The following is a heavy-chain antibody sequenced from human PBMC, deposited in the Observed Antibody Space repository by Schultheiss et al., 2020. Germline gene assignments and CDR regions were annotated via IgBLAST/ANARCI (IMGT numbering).Heavy chain of an antibody. D-gene: IGHD5-12*01. CDR2: IYYSGST. V-gene: IGHV4-59*01. Sequence: SQTLSLTCTVSGGSISSYYWSWIRQPPGKGLEWIGYIYYSGSTNYNPSLKSRVTISVDTSKNQFSLKLSSVTTADTAVYYCAREMATTKTGWFDPWGQGTLVTVSS. CDR3: AREMATTKTGWFDP. J-gene: IGHJ5*02. CDR1: GGSISSYY.